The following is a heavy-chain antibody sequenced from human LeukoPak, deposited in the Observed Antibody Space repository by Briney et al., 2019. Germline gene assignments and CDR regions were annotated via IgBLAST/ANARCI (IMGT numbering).Heavy chain of an antibody. J-gene: IGHJ6*02. Sequence: PSETLSLTCTVSGGSISSYDWSWIRQPAGKGLEWIGHIYTSGSTNYNPSLKSRVSLSVDTSKNPSSMKLSSVTAADTAVYYCARVDTTGYYYYYGMDVWGQGTTVTVSS. CDR2: IYTSGST. CDR1: GGSISSYD. D-gene: IGHD2/OR15-2a*01. CDR3: ARVDTTGYYYYYGMDV. V-gene: IGHV4-4*07.